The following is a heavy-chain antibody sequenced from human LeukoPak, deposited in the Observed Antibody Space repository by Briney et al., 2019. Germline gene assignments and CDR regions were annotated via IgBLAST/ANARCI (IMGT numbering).Heavy chain of an antibody. CDR3: ARDLLNEGNHLDY. J-gene: IGHJ4*02. CDR1: GGSISSGGYY. CDR2: IYYSGST. V-gene: IGHV4-30-4*08. D-gene: IGHD4-23*01. Sequence: SQTLSLTRTVSGGSISSGGYYWSWIRQHPGKGLEWIGYIYYSGSTYYNPSLKSRVTISVDTSKNQFSLKLSSVTAADTAVYYCARDLLNEGNHLDYWGQGTLVTVSS.